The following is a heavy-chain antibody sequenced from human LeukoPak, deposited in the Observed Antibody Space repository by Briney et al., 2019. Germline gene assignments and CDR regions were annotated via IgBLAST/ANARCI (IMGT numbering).Heavy chain of an antibody. V-gene: IGHV3-15*01. CDR2: IKSKTDGGTT. Sequence: GGSLRLSCAASGFTFINAWTSWVRQAPGKGLEWVGRIKSKTDGGTTDYAAPVNGRFTISRDDSKNTLYLEMNSLKTEDTAVYYCTTNGGFSLDYWGQGPLVTGSS. CDR3: TTNGGFSLDY. CDR1: GFTFINAW. D-gene: IGHD4-23*01. J-gene: IGHJ4*02.